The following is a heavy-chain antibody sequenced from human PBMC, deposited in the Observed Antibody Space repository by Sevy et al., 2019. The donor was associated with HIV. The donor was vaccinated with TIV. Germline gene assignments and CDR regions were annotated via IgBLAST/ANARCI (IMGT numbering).Heavy chain of an antibody. CDR3: ARDLSGSYLRAGRAFVY. J-gene: IGHJ4*02. Sequence: GGSLRLSCAASGFTFSSYAMHWVRQAPGKGLEWVAVISYDGSNKYYADSVKGRFTISRDNSKNTLYLQMNSLRAEDTAVYYCARDLSGSYLRAGRAFVYWGQGTLVTVSS. CDR1: GFTFSSYA. V-gene: IGHV3-30-3*01. D-gene: IGHD1-26*01. CDR2: ISYDGSNK.